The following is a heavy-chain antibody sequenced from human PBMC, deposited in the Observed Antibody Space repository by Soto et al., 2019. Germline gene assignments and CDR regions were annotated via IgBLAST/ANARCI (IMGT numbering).Heavy chain of an antibody. CDR3: AKDEAVGGTLRLFDS. J-gene: IGHJ4*02. CDR2: MSRDGSKI. Sequence: QVQLVESGGGAVQPGESLRLSCVASGFYFTYYAMHWVRQAPGKGLESVAVMSRDGSKIHHTDSVKGRFPISRDNSKNTLYLQMNSLRKEGTAVYCCAKDEAVGGTLRLFDSRSQGTLVSVSS. CDR1: GFYFTYYA. V-gene: IGHV3-30*18. D-gene: IGHD1-1*01.